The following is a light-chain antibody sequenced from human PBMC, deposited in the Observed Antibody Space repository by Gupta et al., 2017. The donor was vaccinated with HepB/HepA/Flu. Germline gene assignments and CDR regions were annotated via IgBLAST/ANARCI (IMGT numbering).Light chain of an antibody. CDR3: QQYDSSLWT. V-gene: IGKV3-20*01. Sequence: EIVLTQSTGTLSLSPGERATLSCRASQSVTSSYFAWYQQKPGQAPRLLIYGASSRATGIPDRFSGSGSGTDFTLTINRLEPEDFAVYYCQQYDSSLWTFGQGTKVEIK. J-gene: IGKJ1*01. CDR1: QSVTSSY. CDR2: GAS.